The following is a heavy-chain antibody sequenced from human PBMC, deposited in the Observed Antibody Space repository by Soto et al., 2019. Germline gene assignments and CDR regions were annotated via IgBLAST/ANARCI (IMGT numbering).Heavy chain of an antibody. D-gene: IGHD3-9*01. Sequence: SGPTLVNPTQTLTLTCTFSGFSLSTSGMCVSWIRQPPGKALEWLARIDWDDDKYYSTSLKTRLTISKDTSKNQVVLTMTNMDPVDTATYYCARIRAYYDILTGYFYYYYGMDVWGQGTTVTVSS. CDR3: ARIRAYYDILTGYFYYYYGMDV. J-gene: IGHJ6*02. CDR1: GFSLSTSGMC. V-gene: IGHV2-70*11. CDR2: IDWDDDK.